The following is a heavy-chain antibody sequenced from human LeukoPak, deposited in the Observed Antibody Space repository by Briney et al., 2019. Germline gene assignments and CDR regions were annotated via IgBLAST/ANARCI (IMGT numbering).Heavy chain of an antibody. J-gene: IGHJ4*02. CDR3: ARVVRYYYGSESYYSFFDY. CDR2: IGPAGDT. Sequence: GGSLRLSCTASGFTFTNYDMHWVRQTTGHGLEWVSAIGPAGDTFYPGSVKGRFTISRENAKNSLYLQMNNLRAGDTAVYYCARVVRYYYGSESYYSFFDYWGQGTLGTVSS. CDR1: GFTFTNYD. D-gene: IGHD3-10*01. V-gene: IGHV3-13*04.